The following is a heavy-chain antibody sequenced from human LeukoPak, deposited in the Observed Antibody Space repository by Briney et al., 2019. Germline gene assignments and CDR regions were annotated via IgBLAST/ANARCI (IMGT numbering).Heavy chain of an antibody. V-gene: IGHV3-15*01. D-gene: IGHD2-15*01. CDR1: GFIFSSAW. CDR2: SKSKTDGGTT. J-gene: IGHJ4*02. Sequence: GGSLRLSCAASGFIFSSAWMTWVRQAPGKGLEFVGRSKSKTDGGTTDYAAPVKGRFTISRDDSKNTVYLQMNSLKTEDTAVYYCSAALDYWGQGTLVTVSS. CDR3: SAALDY.